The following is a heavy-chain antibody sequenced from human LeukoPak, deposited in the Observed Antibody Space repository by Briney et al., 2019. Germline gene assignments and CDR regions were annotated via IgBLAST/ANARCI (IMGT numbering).Heavy chain of an antibody. V-gene: IGHV3-48*01. CDR3: AKARSSSYYYGMDV. CDR2: ISSSGSTI. CDR1: GFTFSSYN. D-gene: IGHD6-13*01. Sequence: GGSLRLSCAASGFTFSSYNMNWVRQAPGKGLEWVSYISSSGSTIFYADSVKGRFTFSRDNSKNTLYLQMNSLRAEDTAVYYCAKARSSSYYYGMDVWGQGTTVTVSS. J-gene: IGHJ6*02.